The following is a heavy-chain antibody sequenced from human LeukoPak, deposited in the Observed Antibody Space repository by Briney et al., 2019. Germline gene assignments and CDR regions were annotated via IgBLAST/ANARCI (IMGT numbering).Heavy chain of an antibody. J-gene: IGHJ4*02. CDR1: GFTFSSYT. Sequence: GGSLRLSCAASGFTFSSYTMNWVRQAPGKGLEWVSSISSSSSYIYYADSVKGRFTISRDNAKNSLYLQMNSLRAEDTALYYCTRNDGSYSRSPGFDYWGQGNLVTVSS. CDR2: ISSSSSYI. CDR3: TRNDGSYSRSPGFDY. V-gene: IGHV3-21*01. D-gene: IGHD1-26*01.